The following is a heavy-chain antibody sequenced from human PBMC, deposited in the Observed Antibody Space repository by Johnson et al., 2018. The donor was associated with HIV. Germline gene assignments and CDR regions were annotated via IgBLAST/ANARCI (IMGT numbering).Heavy chain of an antibody. CDR3: TRSIASTGRDALDI. V-gene: IGHV3-15*01. J-gene: IGHJ3*02. CDR1: GFTFNNAW. CDR2: IKSKTDGATT. Sequence: EVQLVESGGGLVKPGGSLRLSCAASGFTFNNAWMGWVRQAPGKGLEWVGRIKSKTDGATTDYAVPVKGRFTISRDVSKNTLYLHMNSLKTEDTAVYDCTRSIASTGRDALDIWGQGTMVTVSS. D-gene: IGHD6-13*01.